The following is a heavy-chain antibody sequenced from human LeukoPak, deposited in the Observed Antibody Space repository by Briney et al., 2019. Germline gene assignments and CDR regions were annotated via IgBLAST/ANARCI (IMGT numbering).Heavy chain of an antibody. J-gene: IGHJ6*02. CDR1: GYTFTSYD. CDR2: MSPNSGDT. V-gene: IGHV1-8*01. D-gene: IGHD5-12*01. Sequence: ASVKVSCKASGYTFTSYDFNWVRQATGQRPEWMGWMSPNSGDTGYAQKFQDRVTMTRNTSISTAYMELSSLRSDDTAVYYCANSGYDSDYYYYYGMDVWGQGTTVTVSS. CDR3: ANSGYDSDYYYYYGMDV.